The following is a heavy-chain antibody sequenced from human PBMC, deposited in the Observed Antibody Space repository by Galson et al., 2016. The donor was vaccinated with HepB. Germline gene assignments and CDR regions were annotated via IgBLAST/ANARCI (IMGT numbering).Heavy chain of an antibody. D-gene: IGHD2-2*02. Sequence: SLRLSCAASGFTFSDYGMGWVRQAPGKGLEWVSSISFTGDNTHYADSAKGRFTVTRDNSKNTLFLLMNSLRPEDTAVYYCAKDLQVPAAIEGMDVWGQGTLVTVSS. J-gene: IGHJ4*02. CDR1: GFTFSDYG. V-gene: IGHV3-23*01. CDR2: ISFTGDNT. CDR3: AKDLQVPAAIEGMDV.